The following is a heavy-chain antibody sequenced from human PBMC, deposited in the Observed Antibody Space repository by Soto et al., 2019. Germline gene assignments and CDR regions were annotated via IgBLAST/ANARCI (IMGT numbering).Heavy chain of an antibody. V-gene: IGHV5-51*01. CDR2: IYPGDSDT. D-gene: IGHD1-7*01. Sequence: GQLVESGGGVVQPGRSLRLSCAASGFTFTSHAMHWVRQTPGKGLEWVGSIYPGDSDTKYSPSFQGQVTISVDKSISTAYLQWSSLKASDTGMYYCARPGGAHQQNYFDPWGQGTLVTVSS. J-gene: IGHJ5*02. CDR1: GFTFTSHA. CDR3: ARPGGAHQQNYFDP.